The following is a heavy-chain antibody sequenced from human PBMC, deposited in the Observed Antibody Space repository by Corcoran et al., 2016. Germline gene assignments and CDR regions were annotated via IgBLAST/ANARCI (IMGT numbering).Heavy chain of an antibody. V-gene: IGHV4-34*01. D-gene: IGHD3-9*01. J-gene: IGHJ5*02. CDR2: INHSGST. Sequence: QVQLQQWGAGLLKPSETLSLTCAVYGGSFSGYYWSWIRQPPGKGLEWIGEINHSGSTNYNPSLKSRVTISVDTSKNQFSLKLSSVTAADTAVYYCARVKSLRYFRGGNWFDPWGQGTLVTVSS. CDR3: ARVKSLRYFRGGNWFDP. CDR1: GGSFSGYY.